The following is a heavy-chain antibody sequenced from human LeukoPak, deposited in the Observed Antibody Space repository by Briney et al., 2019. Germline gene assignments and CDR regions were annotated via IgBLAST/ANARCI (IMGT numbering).Heavy chain of an antibody. J-gene: IGHJ4*02. CDR2: IYYSGST. Sequence: SETLSLTCTVSGGSISSGGYYWRWIRQHPGKGLEWIGYIYYSGSTYYNPSLKSRVTISVDTSKDQFSLKLSSVTAADTAVYYCARAIAVAGNIDYWGQGTLVTVSS. V-gene: IGHV4-31*03. CDR3: ARAIAVAGNIDY. CDR1: GGSISSGGYY. D-gene: IGHD6-19*01.